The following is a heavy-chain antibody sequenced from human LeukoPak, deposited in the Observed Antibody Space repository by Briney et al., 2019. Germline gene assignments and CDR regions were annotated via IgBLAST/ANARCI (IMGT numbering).Heavy chain of an antibody. CDR3: ARSPTEPFCFDS. D-gene: IGHD4-17*01. CDR2: ITSGGIT. V-gene: IGHV3-23*01. J-gene: IGHJ4*02. CDR1: GFIFSNSI. Sequence: GGSLRLSCAASGFIFSNSIMSWVRQAPGKGLEWVSTITSGGITNYADSVKGPFTISRDNSKNTLYLQMNSLRTEDTAIYYCARSPTEPFCFDSWGQGTLVAVSS.